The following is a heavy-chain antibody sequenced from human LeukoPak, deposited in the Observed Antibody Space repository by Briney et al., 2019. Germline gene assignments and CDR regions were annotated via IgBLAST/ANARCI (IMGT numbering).Heavy chain of an antibody. CDR1: GFTFGKYW. Sequence: PGGSLRLSCVASGFTFGKYWMSWVRQAPGKGLEWVANIKLDGSEKNYVDSVKGRFTISRDITKNSLYLQMNSLRAEDTAVFYCARDQYDTWSRRGNFDSWGQGTLVIVSS. CDR3: ARDQYDTWSRRGNFDS. CDR2: IKLDGSEK. V-gene: IGHV3-7*03. J-gene: IGHJ4*02. D-gene: IGHD3-3*01.